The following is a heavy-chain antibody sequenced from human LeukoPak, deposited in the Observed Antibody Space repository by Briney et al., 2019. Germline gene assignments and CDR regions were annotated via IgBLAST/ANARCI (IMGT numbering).Heavy chain of an antibody. J-gene: IGHJ4*02. D-gene: IGHD1-1*01. V-gene: IGHV3-30-3*01. CDR2: ISYDGSNK. CDR1: GFTFSSYA. CDR3: ARDHKLDY. Sequence: GRSLRLSCAASGFTFSSYAMHWVRQAPGKGLEWVAVISYDGSNKYYADSVKGRFTISRDNSKNTLYLQMNSLRAEDTAVYYCARDHKLDYWGQGTLVTVSS.